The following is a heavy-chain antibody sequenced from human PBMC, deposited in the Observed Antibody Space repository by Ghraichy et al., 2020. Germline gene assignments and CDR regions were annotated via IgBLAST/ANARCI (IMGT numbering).Heavy chain of an antibody. CDR2: IYTSGST. D-gene: IGHD6-6*01. CDR1: GGSISSYY. Sequence: SETLSLTCTVSGGSISSYYWSWIRQPAGKGLEWIGRIYTSGSTNYNPSLKSRVTMSVDTSKNQFSLKLSSVTAADMAVYYCARGGSSSSPNYYYYMDVWGKGTTVTVSS. J-gene: IGHJ6*03. CDR3: ARGGSSSSPNYYYYMDV. V-gene: IGHV4-4*07.